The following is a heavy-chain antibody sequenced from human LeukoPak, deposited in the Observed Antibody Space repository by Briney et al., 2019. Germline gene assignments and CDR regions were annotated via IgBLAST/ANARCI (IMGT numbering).Heavy chain of an antibody. CDR3: TTHIVVVTAINDY. J-gene: IGHJ4*02. CDR1: GFTFSNVW. Sequence: GGSLRLSCAASGFTFSNVWMNWVRQAPGKGLEWVGHIKTKSEGGTTDYAAPVKGRFTISRDDSKNTLYLQMNSLKTEDTAVYYCTTHIVVVTAINDYWGQGTLVTVSS. CDR2: IKTKSEGGTT. D-gene: IGHD2-21*02. V-gene: IGHV3-15*07.